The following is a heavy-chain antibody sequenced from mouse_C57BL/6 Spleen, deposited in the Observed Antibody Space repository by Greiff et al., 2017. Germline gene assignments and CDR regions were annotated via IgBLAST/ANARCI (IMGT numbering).Heavy chain of an antibody. CDR3: ARPSSSFYFDY. CDR1: GFTFSDYG. CDR2: ISSGSSTI. Sequence: EVKLMESGGGLVKPGGSLKLSCAASGFTFSDYGMHWVRQAPEQGLEWVAYISSGSSTIYYADTVKGRFTISRDNAKNTLFLQMTSLRSEDTAMYYCARPSSSFYFDYWGQGTTLTVSS. J-gene: IGHJ2*01. V-gene: IGHV5-17*01. D-gene: IGHD1-1*01.